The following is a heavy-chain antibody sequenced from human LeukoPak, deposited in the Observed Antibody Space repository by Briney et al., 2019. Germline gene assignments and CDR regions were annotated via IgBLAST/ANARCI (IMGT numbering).Heavy chain of an antibody. CDR1: GGSISSGGFY. V-gene: IGHV4-31*03. CDR2: IHYTGTT. Sequence: SETLSLTCSVSGGSISSGGFYWSWIRQHPGKGLDWIGYIHYTGTTYYNPSLKSRVIISVDRSKNQFSLKLTSVTAADTAVYFCARANLGYCTRISCYVEDYWGPGTLVTVSS. CDR3: ARANLGYCTRISCYVEDY. D-gene: IGHD2-2*01. J-gene: IGHJ4*02.